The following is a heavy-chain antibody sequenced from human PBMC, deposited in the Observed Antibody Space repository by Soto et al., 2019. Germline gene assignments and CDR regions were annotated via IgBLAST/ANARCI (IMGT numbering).Heavy chain of an antibody. CDR2: ISRSGTT. J-gene: IGHJ5*02. D-gene: IGHD3-10*01. Sequence: QVQLQQWGAGLLKPSETLSLSCAVYGGSFNDNYSTWFRQPPGKGLEWIGEISRSGTTKYIPSLKSRASISFDTSKTQVSLKVTSVTAADTAVYYCATSLWFGTQVELWGQGALVTVSS. CDR1: GGSFNDNY. V-gene: IGHV4-34*01. CDR3: ATSLWFGTQVEL.